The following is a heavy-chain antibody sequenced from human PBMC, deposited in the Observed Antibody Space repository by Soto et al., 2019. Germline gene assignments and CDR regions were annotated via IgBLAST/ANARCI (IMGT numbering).Heavy chain of an antibody. CDR3: ATANDSWWGVHY. J-gene: IGHJ4*02. V-gene: IGHV1-24*01. Sequence: GASVKVSCKVSGYTLTELSMHWVRQAPGKGLEWMGGFDPEDGETIYAQKFQGRVTMTEDTSTDTAYMELSSLRSEDTAVYYCATANDSWWGVHYWGQGTLVTVS. CDR2: FDPEDGET. D-gene: IGHD3-10*01. CDR1: GYTLTELS.